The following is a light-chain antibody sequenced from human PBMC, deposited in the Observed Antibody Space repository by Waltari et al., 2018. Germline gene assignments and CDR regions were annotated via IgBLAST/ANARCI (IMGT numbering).Light chain of an antibody. CDR1: QSINTY. V-gene: IGKV1-39*01. CDR2: AAS. J-gene: IGKJ2*01. CDR3: QQSYSTPYT. Sequence: DIQMTQSPSSLFASVGNRVTITCRASQSINTYLNWYQQKPGKVPNLLIYAASSLQTGGPPRFSGSGSGTDFTLTISSLQPEDFATYYCQQSYSTPYTFGQGTKLEIK.